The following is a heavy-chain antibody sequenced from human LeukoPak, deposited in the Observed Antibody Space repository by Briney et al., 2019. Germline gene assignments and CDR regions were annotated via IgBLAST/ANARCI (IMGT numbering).Heavy chain of an antibody. CDR3: ARDFEGRDWLRHAFDI. V-gene: IGHV3-48*04. CDR1: GFTFSSYS. CDR2: ISSSSSTI. D-gene: IGHD5-12*01. J-gene: IGHJ3*02. Sequence: PGGSLRLSFAASGFTFSSYSMNWVRQAPGKGLEWVSYISSSSSTIYYADSVKGRFTISRDNAKNSLYLQMNSLRAEDTAVYYCARDFEGRDWLRHAFDIWGQGTMVTVSS.